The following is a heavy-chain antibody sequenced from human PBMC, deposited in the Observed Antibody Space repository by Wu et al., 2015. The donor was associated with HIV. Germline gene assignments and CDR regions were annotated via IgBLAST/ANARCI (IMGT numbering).Heavy chain of an antibody. Sequence: QVQLEQSGAEVKKPGASVRVSCKASGYTFTDFYIHWVRQAPGQGLEWMGWIKPSNGLINYAKKFQGRVTMTRDTSTRTVYMKLSGLRSEDTAIYYCARDGGRGYNYASLDYWGQGTLITVSS. V-gene: IGHV1-2*02. J-gene: IGHJ4*02. CDR2: IKPSNGLI. D-gene: IGHD5-18*01. CDR1: GYTFTDFY. CDR3: ARDGGRGYNYASLDY.